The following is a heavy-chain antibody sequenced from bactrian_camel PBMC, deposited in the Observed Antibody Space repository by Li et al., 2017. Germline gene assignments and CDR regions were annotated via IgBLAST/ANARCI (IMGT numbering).Heavy chain of an antibody. CDR2: ISNDGNI. Sequence: QVQLVESGGGSVQTGGSLRLSCAASGYPYSSCSMGWYRQAPGKERELLATISNDGNIYYADSVKGRFTISRDNAKDTVYLQMTSLKSEDTALYYCAAVAGWGKQPDFGCWGQGTQVTVS. D-gene: IGHD5*01. CDR3: AAVAGWGKQPDFGC. J-gene: IGHJ6*01. CDR1: GYPYSSCS. V-gene: IGHV3S55*01.